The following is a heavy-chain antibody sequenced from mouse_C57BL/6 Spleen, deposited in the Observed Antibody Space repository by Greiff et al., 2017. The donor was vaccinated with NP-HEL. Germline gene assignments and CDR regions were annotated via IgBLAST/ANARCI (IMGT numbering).Heavy chain of an antibody. V-gene: IGHV1-9*01. CDR1: GYTFTGYW. Sequence: QVQLQQSGAELMKPGASVKLSCKATGYTFTGYWIEWVKQRPGHGLEWIGEILPGSGSTNYNEKFKGKATFTADTSSNTAYMQLSSLTTEDSAIYYCARRGPYYSNYVRYAMDYWGQGTSVTVSS. J-gene: IGHJ4*01. D-gene: IGHD2-5*01. CDR3: ARRGPYYSNYVRYAMDY. CDR2: ILPGSGST.